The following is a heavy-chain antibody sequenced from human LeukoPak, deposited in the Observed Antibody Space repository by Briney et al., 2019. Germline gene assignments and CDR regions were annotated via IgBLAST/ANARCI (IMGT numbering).Heavy chain of an antibody. CDR2: IKLDGSEK. J-gene: IGHJ3*02. CDR1: GFTFGKYW. CDR3: ARYGNNVDNAFDI. V-gene: IGHV3-7*01. Sequence: GGSLRLSCVASGFTFGKYWMSWVRQAPGKGLEWVANIKLDGSEKNYVDSVKGRFTISRDNAENSLYLQMNSLRVEDTALYYCARYGNNVDNAFDIWGQGTMVTVSS. D-gene: IGHD4-17*01.